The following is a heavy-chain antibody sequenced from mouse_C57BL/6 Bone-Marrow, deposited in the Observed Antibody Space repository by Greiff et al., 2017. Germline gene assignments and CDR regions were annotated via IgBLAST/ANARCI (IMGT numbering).Heavy chain of an antibody. Sequence: VQLQQSGTVLARPGASVKMSCKTSGYTFTSYWMHWVKQRPGQGLEWIGAIYPGNSDTSYNQKFKGKATLTAVTSASTAYMELSSLTNEDSAVYYCTRPPFAYWGQGTLVTVSA. V-gene: IGHV1-5*01. CDR3: TRPPFAY. J-gene: IGHJ3*01. CDR2: IYPGNSDT. CDR1: GYTFTSYW.